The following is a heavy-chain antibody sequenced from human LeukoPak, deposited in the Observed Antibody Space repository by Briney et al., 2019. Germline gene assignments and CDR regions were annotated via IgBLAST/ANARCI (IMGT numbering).Heavy chain of an antibody. D-gene: IGHD4/OR15-4a*01. J-gene: IGHJ3*02. CDR1: GFNFDYYY. CDR2: ISNSGNTI. V-gene: IGHV3-11*01. CDR3: ARDMTLVTIGHAAFDI. Sequence: GGSLRLSCTASGFNFDYYYMTWIRQPPGKGLEWVSYISNSGNTIYYADSVKGRFTISRDNAKNSLYLQVNSLRVDDTAVYYCARDMTLVTIGHAAFDIWGQGTFVTVSS.